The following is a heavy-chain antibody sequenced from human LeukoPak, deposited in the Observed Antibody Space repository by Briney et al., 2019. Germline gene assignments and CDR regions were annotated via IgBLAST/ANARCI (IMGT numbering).Heavy chain of an antibody. V-gene: IGHV3-23*01. CDR3: AKNSPPSLWFGELFVDY. J-gene: IGHJ4*02. D-gene: IGHD3-10*01. Sequence: GGSLRLSCAASGFTFSSYAMSWVRQAPGNGLEWVSAISGSGGSTYYADSVKGRFTISRDNSKNTLYLQMNSLRAEDTAVYYCAKNSPPSLWFGELFVDYWGQGTLVTVSS. CDR1: GFTFSSYA. CDR2: ISGSGGST.